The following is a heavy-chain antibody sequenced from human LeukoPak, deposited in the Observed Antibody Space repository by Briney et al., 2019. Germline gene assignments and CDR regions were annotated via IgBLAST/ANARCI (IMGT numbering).Heavy chain of an antibody. CDR1: GYTFTGYY. Sequence: GASVKVSCKASGYTFTGYYMHWVRQAPGQGLEWMGWINPNSGGTNYAQKFQGRVTMTRDASISTAYMELSRLRSDDTAVYYCARGGIQLWLLNPLSIDYWGQGTLVTVSS. CDR2: INPNSGGT. J-gene: IGHJ4*02. V-gene: IGHV1-2*02. D-gene: IGHD5-18*01. CDR3: ARGGIQLWLLNPLSIDY.